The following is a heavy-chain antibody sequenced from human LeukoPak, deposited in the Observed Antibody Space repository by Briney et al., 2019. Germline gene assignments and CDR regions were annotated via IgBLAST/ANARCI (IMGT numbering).Heavy chain of an antibody. CDR1: GFTFSNSA. CDR3: AKKIGAYSGSPFDS. D-gene: IGHD6-13*01. Sequence: GGSLRLSCGASGFTFSNSAMSWVRQAPGEGLEWVSTFSAYSGSTYYADSVKGRFTISRDNSKNTLYLQMNSLRADDTAVYYCAKKIGAYSGSPFDSWGQGTLVTVSS. V-gene: IGHV3-23*01. J-gene: IGHJ4*02. CDR2: FSAYSGST.